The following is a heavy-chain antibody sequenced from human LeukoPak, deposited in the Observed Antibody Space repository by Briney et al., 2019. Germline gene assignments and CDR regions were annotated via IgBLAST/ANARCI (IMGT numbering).Heavy chain of an antibody. CDR1: GFTFSTYA. CDR3: AKRRETTVTKSFDY. Sequence: AGGSLRLSCAASGFTFSTYAMSWVRQAPGKGLEWVSTISGSGGTTYYADSVKGRFTISRDNSKDTLYLQMNSLRAEDTAVYYCAKRRETTVTKSFDYWGQGTLVTVPS. V-gene: IGHV3-23*01. D-gene: IGHD4-11*01. CDR2: ISGSGGTT. J-gene: IGHJ4*02.